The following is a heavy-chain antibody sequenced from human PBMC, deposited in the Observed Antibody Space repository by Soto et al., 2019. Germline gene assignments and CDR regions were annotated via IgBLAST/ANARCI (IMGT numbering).Heavy chain of an antibody. J-gene: IGHJ6*02. D-gene: IGHD3-16*01. CDR2: ISSGGTYL. CDR3: VKGGEDITSPYGMDV. Sequence: RLSCAGSGFTFRTHTLVWVRQAPGKGLEWVSSISSGGTYLEYAHSVKGRFAISRDDAKDSVFLQMNSLKTDDTAVYYCVKGGEDITSPYGMDVWGQGTTVTVSS. V-gene: IGHV3-21*06. CDR1: GFTFRTHT.